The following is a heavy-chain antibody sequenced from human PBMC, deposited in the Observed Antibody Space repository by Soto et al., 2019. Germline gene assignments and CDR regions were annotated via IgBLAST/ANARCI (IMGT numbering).Heavy chain of an antibody. D-gene: IGHD1-1*01. V-gene: IGHV3-74*01. J-gene: IGHJ4*02. CDR2: IGPDGSNI. CDR1: GFIFSSQW. CDR3: VRDNNWSFDY. Sequence: GGALRLSSEASGFIFSSQWMHWVRQAPGKGLVGVSHIGPDGSNIWEADSVQGRFTISRDNARNRLYLQMNSLRDEDTAIYYCVRDNNWSFDYWGQGILVTVSS.